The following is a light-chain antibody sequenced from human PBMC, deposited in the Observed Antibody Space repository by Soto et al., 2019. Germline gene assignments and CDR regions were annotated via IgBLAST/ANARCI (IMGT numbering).Light chain of an antibody. V-gene: IGKV4-1*01. J-gene: IGKJ1*01. CDR1: QRVLYSSSNKNY. CDR2: WAS. CDR3: QQYCSSPWT. Sequence: DIVMTQSPDSLAVSLGERATINCKSSQRVLYSSSNKNYLAWYQQKPGQPPKLLIYWASTRESGVPDRFSGSGSGIDFTLTISSLQAEDVAVYYCQQYCSSPWTFGQGTKVEIK.